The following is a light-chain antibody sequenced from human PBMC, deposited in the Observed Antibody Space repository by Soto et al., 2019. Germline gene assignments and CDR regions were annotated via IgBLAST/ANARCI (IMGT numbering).Light chain of an antibody. CDR1: QSVSSY. CDR2: GAS. V-gene: IGKV3-20*01. CDR3: QQYGSSPTT. Sequence: EIVLTQSPGTLSLSPGERATLSCRASQSVSSYLAWWQQKPGQAPRLLIYGASSRATGIPDRFSGSGSGTDFTLTISRLEPEDFAVYFCQQYGSSPTTFGQGTKVDIK. J-gene: IGKJ1*01.